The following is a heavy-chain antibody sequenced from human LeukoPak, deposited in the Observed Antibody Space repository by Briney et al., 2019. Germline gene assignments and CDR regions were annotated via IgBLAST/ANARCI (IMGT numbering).Heavy chain of an antibody. V-gene: IGHV3-21*01. D-gene: IGHD3-3*01. CDR3: ARAEEWHGGAFDI. J-gene: IGHJ3*02. CDR2: ISSSSSYI. Sequence: KPGGSLRLSCAASGFTFSSYSMNWVRQAPGKGLEWVSSISSSSSYIYYADSVKGRFTISRDNAKNSLYLQMNSLRAEDTAVYYCARAEEWHGGAFDIWGQGTMVTVSS. CDR1: GFTFSSYS.